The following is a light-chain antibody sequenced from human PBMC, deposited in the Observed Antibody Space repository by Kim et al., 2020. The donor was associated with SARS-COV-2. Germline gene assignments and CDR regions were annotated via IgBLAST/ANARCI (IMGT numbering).Light chain of an antibody. CDR3: QQNNCWPVT. Sequence: EIVMTQSPATLSVSPGERATLSCRASQSVRSHLAWYQQKPGQAPRLLIYSASTRATGVPARFSGSGSGTEFTLTISSLQSEDFAVYYCQQNNCWPVTFGQGTKVDIK. V-gene: IGKV3-15*01. CDR2: SAS. CDR1: QSVRSH. J-gene: IGKJ1*01.